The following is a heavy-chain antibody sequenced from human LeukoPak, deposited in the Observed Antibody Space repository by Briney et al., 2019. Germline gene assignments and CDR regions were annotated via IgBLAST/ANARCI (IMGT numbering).Heavy chain of an antibody. V-gene: IGHV1-18*04. CDR2: ISAYNGNT. CDR1: GYTFTGYY. D-gene: IGHD2-2*02. Sequence: ASVKVSCKASGYTFTGYYMHWVRQAPGQGLEWMGWISAYNGNTNYAQKLQGRVTMTTDTSTSTAYMELRGLRSDDTAVYYCARPHCSSTSCYIGPYYFDYWGQGTLVTVSS. J-gene: IGHJ4*02. CDR3: ARPHCSSTSCYIGPYYFDY.